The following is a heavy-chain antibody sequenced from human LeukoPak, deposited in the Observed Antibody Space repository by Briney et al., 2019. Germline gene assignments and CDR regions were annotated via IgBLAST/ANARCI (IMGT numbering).Heavy chain of an antibody. V-gene: IGHV4-38-2*02. D-gene: IGHD4/OR15-4a*01. CDR1: GYSISSGYY. CDR2: FYHSGNT. Sequence: SETLSLTCTVSGYSISSGYYWGWIRQPPGKGLEWIGSFYHSGNTYYNPSLGSRVTISVDTSKNQFSLKLSSVTAADTAVYYCARVLVSGYFDYWGQGTLVTVSS. J-gene: IGHJ4*02. CDR3: ARVLVSGYFDY.